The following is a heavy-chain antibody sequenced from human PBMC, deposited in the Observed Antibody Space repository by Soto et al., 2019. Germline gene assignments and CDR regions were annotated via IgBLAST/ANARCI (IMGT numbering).Heavy chain of an antibody. J-gene: IGHJ4*02. D-gene: IGHD6-13*01. CDR1: GFTFSRHA. CDR3: AKVSSSWYAGFFDL. Sequence: GGSLRLSCTASGFTFSRHAMTWVRQAPGKGLEWVSGLSDSGGSIYYADSVKGRFTISRDNSMNTLYLQMDTLRAEDTAIYYCAKVSSSWYAGFFDLWGQGT. V-gene: IGHV3-23*01. CDR2: LSDSGGSI.